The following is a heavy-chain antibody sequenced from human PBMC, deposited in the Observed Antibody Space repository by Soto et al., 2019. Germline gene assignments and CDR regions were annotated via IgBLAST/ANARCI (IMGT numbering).Heavy chain of an antibody. J-gene: IGHJ6*02. CDR3: ARETYCSGGSCYRQPYYYYGMDV. V-gene: IGHV1-69*13. D-gene: IGHD2-15*01. CDR1: GYTFTSYD. CDR2: IIPIFGTA. Sequence: SVKVSCKASGYTFTSYDINWVRQATGQGLEWMGGIIPIFGTANYAQKFQGRVTITADESTSTAYMELSSLRSEDTAVYYCARETYCSGGSCYRQPYYYYGMDVWGQGTTVTVSS.